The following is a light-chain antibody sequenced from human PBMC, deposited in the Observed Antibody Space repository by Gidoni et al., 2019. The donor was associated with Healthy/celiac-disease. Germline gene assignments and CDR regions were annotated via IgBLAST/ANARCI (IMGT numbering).Light chain of an antibody. Sequence: QSVLTQPPSASGTPGQRVTISCSGSSSNIGSNYVYWYQQLPRTAPKLLIYRNNQRPSGIPDLFSGSKSGTSASLAISGLRSEDEADYYCAAWDDSLSGPVFGGGTKLTVL. CDR2: RNN. CDR3: AAWDDSLSGPV. V-gene: IGLV1-47*01. CDR1: SSNIGSNY. J-gene: IGLJ3*02.